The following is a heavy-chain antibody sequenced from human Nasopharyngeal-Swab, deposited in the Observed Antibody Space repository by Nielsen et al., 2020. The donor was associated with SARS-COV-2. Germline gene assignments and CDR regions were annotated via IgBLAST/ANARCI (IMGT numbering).Heavy chain of an antibody. V-gene: IGHV3-30-3*01. CDR3: ARGGGTYTAIDY. D-gene: IGHD5-18*01. Sequence: GESLKISCAASGFTFSSYAMHWVRQAPGKGLEWVAVISYDGSNKYYADSVKGRFTISRDNSKNTLYLQMNSLRAEDTAVYYCARGGGTYTAIDYWGQGTLVTVSS. J-gene: IGHJ4*02. CDR2: ISYDGSNK. CDR1: GFTFSSYA.